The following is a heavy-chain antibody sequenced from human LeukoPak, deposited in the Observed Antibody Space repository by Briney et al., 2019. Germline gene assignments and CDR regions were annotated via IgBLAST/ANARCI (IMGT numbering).Heavy chain of an antibody. CDR2: IFTSGST. Sequence: PSETLSLTCTVSGGSISSYYWTWIRQPAGEGLEWIGRIFTSGSTTYNPSLKSRATMSVDTSKNEFSLRLTSVTAADTAVYYCARESGVNAGSYGYWGQGTLVTVSS. V-gene: IGHV4-4*07. CDR3: ARESGVNAGSYGY. D-gene: IGHD1-26*01. CDR1: GGSISSYY. J-gene: IGHJ4*02.